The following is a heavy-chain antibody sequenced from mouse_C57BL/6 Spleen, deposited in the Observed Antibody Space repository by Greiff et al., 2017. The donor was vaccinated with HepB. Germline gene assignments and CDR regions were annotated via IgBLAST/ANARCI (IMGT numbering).Heavy chain of an antibody. CDR1: GYTFTSYW. J-gene: IGHJ3*01. D-gene: IGHD1-1*01. Sequence: QVHVKQPGAELVRPGSSVKLSCKASGYTFTSYWMDWVKQRPGQGLEWIGNIYPSDSETHYNQKFKDKATLTVDKSSSTAYMQLSSLTSEDSAVYYCARSGYYGSSSFAYWGQGTLVTVSA. CDR2: IYPSDSET. V-gene: IGHV1-61*01. CDR3: ARSGYYGSSSFAY.